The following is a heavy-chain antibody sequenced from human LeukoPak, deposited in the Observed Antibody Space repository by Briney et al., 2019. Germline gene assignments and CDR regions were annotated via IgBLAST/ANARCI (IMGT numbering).Heavy chain of an antibody. V-gene: IGHV3-23*01. CDR3: AKWDTITVDAFDI. Sequence: GGSLRLSCAASGFTFSTYAMSWARQAPGKGLEWVSALSSGGSTYYADSVKGRFTISRDNSKNTLYLQMDSLRAEDTAVYYCAKWDTITVDAFDIWGQGTMVTVSS. J-gene: IGHJ3*02. CDR2: LSSGGST. CDR1: GFTFSTYA. D-gene: IGHD5-24*01.